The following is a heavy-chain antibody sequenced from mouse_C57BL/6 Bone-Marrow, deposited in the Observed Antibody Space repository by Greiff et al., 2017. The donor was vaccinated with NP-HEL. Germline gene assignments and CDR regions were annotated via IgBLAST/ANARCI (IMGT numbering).Heavy chain of an antibody. Sequence: VQLQQSGAELVMPGASVKLSCKASGYTFTSYWMHWVKQRPGQGLEWIGEIDPSDSYTNYNQKFKGKSTLTVDKSSSTAYMQLSSLTSEDSAVYYCARALITTVVAPMDYWGQGTSVTVSS. V-gene: IGHV1-69*01. CDR1: GYTFTSYW. J-gene: IGHJ4*01. D-gene: IGHD1-1*01. CDR2: IDPSDSYT. CDR3: ARALITTVVAPMDY.